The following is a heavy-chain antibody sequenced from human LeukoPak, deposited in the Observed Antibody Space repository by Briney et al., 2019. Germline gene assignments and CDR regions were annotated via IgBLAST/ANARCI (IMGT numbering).Heavy chain of an antibody. CDR3: ARDRLRVGSIAARRATDY. V-gene: IGHV3-30-3*01. D-gene: IGHD6-6*01. J-gene: IGHJ4*02. CDR1: GFTFSSYA. CDR2: ISYDGSTK. Sequence: GGSLRLSCAASGFTFSSYAMCWVRQAPGKGLEWVSVISYDGSTKYSADSVKGRVTISRDNSKNTLYLQMNSLRAEDTAVYYRARDRLRVGSIAARRATDYWGQGTLVTVSS.